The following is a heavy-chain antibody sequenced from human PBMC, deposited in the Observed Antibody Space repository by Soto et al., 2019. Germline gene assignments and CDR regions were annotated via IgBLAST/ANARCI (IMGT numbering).Heavy chain of an antibody. CDR3: ANRRRIVVVQYYYYYMDV. CDR2: ISGSGGST. CDR1: GFTFSSYA. J-gene: IGHJ6*03. Sequence: EVQLLESGGGLVQPGGSLRLSCAASGFTFSSYAMSWVRQAPGKGLEWVSAISGSGGSTYYADSVKGRFTISRDNSKNTLYLQMNSLRAEDTAVYYCANRRRIVVVQYYYYYMDVWGKGTTVTVSS. V-gene: IGHV3-23*01. D-gene: IGHD2-2*01.